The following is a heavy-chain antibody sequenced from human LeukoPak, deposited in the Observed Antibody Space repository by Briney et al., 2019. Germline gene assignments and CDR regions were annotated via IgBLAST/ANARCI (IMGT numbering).Heavy chain of an antibody. D-gene: IGHD3-10*01. CDR2: IKSKTDGGTT. CDR1: GFTFNNAW. J-gene: IGHJ4*02. CDR3: IVYYYGSWISDY. V-gene: IGHV3-15*01. Sequence: PGGSLRLSCAASGFTFNNAWISWVRQAPGKGLEWVGRIKSKTDGGTTDYAAPVKGRFTISRDDSKNTLYLQMNSLKTEDTDVYYCIVYYYGSWISDYWGQGALVTVSS.